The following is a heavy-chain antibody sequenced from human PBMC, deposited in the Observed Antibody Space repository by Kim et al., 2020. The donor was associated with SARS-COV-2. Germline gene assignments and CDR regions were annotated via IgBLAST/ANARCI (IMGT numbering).Heavy chain of an antibody. J-gene: IGHJ4*02. V-gene: IGHV3-23*01. CDR3: AKRGYYYDSSGYYLYYFDY. Sequence: GRFTISRDNSKNPLYLQMNSLRAEDKAVYYCAKRGYYYDSSGYYLYYFDYWGQGTLVTVSS. D-gene: IGHD3-22*01.